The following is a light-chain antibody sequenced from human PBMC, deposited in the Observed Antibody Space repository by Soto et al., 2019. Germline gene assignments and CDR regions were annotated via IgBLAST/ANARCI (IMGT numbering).Light chain of an antibody. J-gene: IGLJ1*01. CDR1: SSNIGSNT. CDR3: AAWDDSLNGPLYV. Sequence: QSVLTQPPSASGTPGQRVTISCSGSSSNIGSNTVNWYQQLPGTAPKLLIYSNNQRPSGVPDRFSGSKSGTSASLAISGLQSEDEDDYYCAAWDDSLNGPLYVFGTGTKVTVL. V-gene: IGLV1-44*01. CDR2: SNN.